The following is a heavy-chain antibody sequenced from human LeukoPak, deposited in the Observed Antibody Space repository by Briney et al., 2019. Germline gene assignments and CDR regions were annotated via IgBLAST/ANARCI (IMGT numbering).Heavy chain of an antibody. V-gene: IGHV4-31*03. D-gene: IGHD6-13*01. Sequence: SETLSLTCTVSGGSISSGGYYWSWLRQHPGRGLEWIGYTYYSGSTYYNPSLKSRVTISVDTSKNQFSLKLSSVTAADTAVYYCAREVPLYSSSWYSYFDYWGQGTLVTVSS. CDR1: GGSISSGGYY. CDR3: AREVPLYSSSWYSYFDY. CDR2: TYYSGST. J-gene: IGHJ4*02.